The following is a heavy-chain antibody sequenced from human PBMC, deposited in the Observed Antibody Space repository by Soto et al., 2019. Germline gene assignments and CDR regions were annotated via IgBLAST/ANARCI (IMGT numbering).Heavy chain of an antibody. J-gene: IGHJ5*02. V-gene: IGHV5-51*01. D-gene: IGHD3-10*01. CDR1: GYSFTSYW. CDR3: ARLGSGSREFDP. CDR2: ISPRDSVT. Sequence: GESLKISCKGFGYSFTSYWIGWVRQMPGKGLEWMGIISPRDSVTKYSPSLEGQVTIPADKSISTAYLQWSSLKASDTAMYYCARLGSGSREFDPWGQGTLVTVSS.